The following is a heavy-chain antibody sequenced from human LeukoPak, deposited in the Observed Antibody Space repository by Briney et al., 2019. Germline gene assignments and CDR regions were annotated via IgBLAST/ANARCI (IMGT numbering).Heavy chain of an antibody. D-gene: IGHD1-26*01. CDR2: IRYDGSNK. J-gene: IGHJ4*02. CDR1: GFTFNNYA. Sequence: GGSLRLSCAASGFTFNNYALSWVRQAPGKGLEWVAFIRYDGSNKYYADSVKGRFTISRDNSKNTLYLQMNSLRAEDTAVYYCAKDLASGGSYYYFDYWGQGTLVTVSS. V-gene: IGHV3-30*02. CDR3: AKDLASGGSYYYFDY.